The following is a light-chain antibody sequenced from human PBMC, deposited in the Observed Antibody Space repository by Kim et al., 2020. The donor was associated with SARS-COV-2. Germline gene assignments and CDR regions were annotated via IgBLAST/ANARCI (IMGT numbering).Light chain of an antibody. J-gene: IGLJ2*01. CDR2: SNN. CDR3: AAWDDSLNVV. V-gene: IGLV1-44*01. Sequence: PGQRVTISCSGSSSNIGSNTVNWYQQLPGTAPKLLIYSNNQRPSGVPDRFSGSKSGTSASLAISGLQSEDEADYYCAAWDDSLNVVFGGGTKLTVL. CDR1: SSNIGSNT.